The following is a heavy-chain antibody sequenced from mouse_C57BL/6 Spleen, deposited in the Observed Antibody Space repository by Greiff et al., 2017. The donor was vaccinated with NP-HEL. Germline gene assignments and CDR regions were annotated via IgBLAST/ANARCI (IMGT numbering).Heavy chain of an antibody. CDR3: ARSGTSAFDY. Sequence: QVHVKQSGAELVKPGASVKISCKASGYAFRSYWMNWVKQRPGKGLEWIGQIYPGDGDTNYNGKFKGKATLTADKSSSTAYMQLSSLTSEDSAVYFCARSGTSAFDYWGHGTTLTVSS. V-gene: IGHV1-80*01. D-gene: IGHD4-1*01. CDR1: GYAFRSYW. J-gene: IGHJ2*01. CDR2: IYPGDGDT.